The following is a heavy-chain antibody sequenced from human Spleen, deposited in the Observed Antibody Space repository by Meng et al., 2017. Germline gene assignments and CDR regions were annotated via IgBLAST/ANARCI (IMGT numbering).Heavy chain of an antibody. J-gene: IGHJ3*02. Sequence: ASVKVSCKPSGYNFPDYYIHWVRRAPGQGLEWMGRINPKSGDTHYAQKFQARVTMTGDTSISTAYMELSGLRSDDTAMYYCAGLSVGDLDAFDIWGQGTMVTVSS. D-gene: IGHD1-26*01. CDR1: GYNFPDYY. CDR3: AGLSVGDLDAFDI. V-gene: IGHV1-2*06. CDR2: INPKSGDT.